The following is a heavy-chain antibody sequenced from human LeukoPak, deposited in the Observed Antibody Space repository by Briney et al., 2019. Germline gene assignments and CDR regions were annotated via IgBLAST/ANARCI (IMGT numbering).Heavy chain of an antibody. Sequence: GRSLRLSCAASGFTFSSYGMHWVRQAPGKGLEWGAVISYDGSNKYYADSVKGRFTISRDNSKNTLYLQMNSLRAEDTAVYYCAKEFLEYSGYDSDYWGQGTLVTVSS. CDR2: ISYDGSNK. CDR3: AKEFLEYSGYDSDY. D-gene: IGHD5-12*01. CDR1: GFTFSSYG. J-gene: IGHJ4*02. V-gene: IGHV3-30*18.